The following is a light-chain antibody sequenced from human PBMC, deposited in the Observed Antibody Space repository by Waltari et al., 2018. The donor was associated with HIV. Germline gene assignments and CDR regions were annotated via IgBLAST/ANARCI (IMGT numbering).Light chain of an antibody. CDR3: MQLTQYPRS. V-gene: IGKV2-24*01. J-gene: IGKJ1*01. Sequence: IVLTQTPLSSPVTPGQPASISCRASQSLVASDGNTYLTWVHPRPGQPPRLLIYRVSNRFSGVPDRFSGSGADGDFTLNISRVEAEVVGVYYCMQLTQYPRSFGQGTQVEVE. CDR2: RVS. CDR1: QSLVASDGNTY.